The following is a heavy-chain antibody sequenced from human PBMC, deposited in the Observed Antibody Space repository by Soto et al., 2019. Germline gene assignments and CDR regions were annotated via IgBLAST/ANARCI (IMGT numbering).Heavy chain of an antibody. V-gene: IGHV6-1*01. CDR3: AGGYGLNV. J-gene: IGHJ6*02. CDR2: TYYSSKWYY. Sequence: SQTLSLTCAISGDSVSNSRAAWNWIRDSPSRGLEWLGRTYYSSKWYYDCAVSVQSRITISPDTSKNQFSLQLGSVTPEDTAVYYCAGGYGLNVWGQGTTVTVSS. CDR1: GDSVSNSRAA.